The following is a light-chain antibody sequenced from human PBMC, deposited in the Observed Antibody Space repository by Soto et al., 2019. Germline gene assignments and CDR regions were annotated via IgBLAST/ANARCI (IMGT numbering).Light chain of an antibody. V-gene: IGLV2-8*01. J-gene: IGLJ2*01. CDR1: SSDIGGYNY. CDR2: EVT. Sequence: QSALTQPPYASGSPGQSVTISCTGTSSDIGGYNYVSWYQQHPGKAPKLMIYEVTKRPSGVPDRFSGSKSGNTASLTVSGLQTEDVADYYCSSHGGSLNVAFGGGTKLTVL. CDR3: SSHGGSLNVA.